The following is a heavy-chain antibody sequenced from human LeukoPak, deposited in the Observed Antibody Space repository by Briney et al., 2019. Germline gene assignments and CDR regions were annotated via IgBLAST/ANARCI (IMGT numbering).Heavy chain of an antibody. D-gene: IGHD3-10*01. Sequence: GRSLRLSCTASGFTFGDYAMSWFRQAPGKGLEWVGFIRSKAYGGTTEYAASVKGRFTISRDDSKSIAYLQMNSLKTEDTAVYYCTRSGSGSYYNGFDYWGQGTLVTVSS. CDR3: TRSGSGSYYNGFDY. J-gene: IGHJ4*02. CDR1: GFTFGDYA. CDR2: IRSKAYGGTT. V-gene: IGHV3-49*03.